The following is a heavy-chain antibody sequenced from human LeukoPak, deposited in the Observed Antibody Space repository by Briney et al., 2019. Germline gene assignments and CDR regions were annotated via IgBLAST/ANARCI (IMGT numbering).Heavy chain of an antibody. V-gene: IGHV4-34*01. CDR3: ARDTPVYGYDAFDI. J-gene: IGHJ3*02. CDR2: INYGGST. D-gene: IGHD5-18*01. Sequence: SETLSLTCAVYLDSLSGYSWSWIRQPPGKGLEWIGEINYGGSTKYNSSLKSRVIISVDTSKNQFSLKLTSVTAADTAVYYCARDTPVYGYDAFDIWGQGTMVTVSS. CDR1: LDSLSGYS.